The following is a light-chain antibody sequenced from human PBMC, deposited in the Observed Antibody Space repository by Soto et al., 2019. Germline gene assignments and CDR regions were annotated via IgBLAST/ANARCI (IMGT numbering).Light chain of an antibody. Sequence: DIQMTQSPSSLSASVGDRVTITCRASQGISNYLAWYQQKPGKVPKLLIYAASTLVSGVPSRFSGSGSGKDFTLTISSLQPEDVATYYCQKYNSANWTFGQGTKVEIK. CDR3: QKYNSANWT. J-gene: IGKJ1*01. CDR1: QGISNY. V-gene: IGKV1-27*01. CDR2: AAS.